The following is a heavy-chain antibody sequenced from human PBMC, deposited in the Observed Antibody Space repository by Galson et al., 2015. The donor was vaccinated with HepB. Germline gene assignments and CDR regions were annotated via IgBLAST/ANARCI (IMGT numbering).Heavy chain of an antibody. J-gene: IGHJ4*01. CDR2: IYPTDADT. CDR1: GYNFNRYW. D-gene: IGHD2-2*01. Sequence: QSGAEVKMPREFLKISCKTSGYNFNRYWIAWVRQMPGKGLEWMGIIYPTDADTRYSPSFQGQVSISADKSTATAYLQWSSLKASDTAIYFCVRRRSQLLNVDTDYWGQGTLVTVSS. V-gene: IGHV5-51*01. CDR3: VRRRSQLLNVDTDY.